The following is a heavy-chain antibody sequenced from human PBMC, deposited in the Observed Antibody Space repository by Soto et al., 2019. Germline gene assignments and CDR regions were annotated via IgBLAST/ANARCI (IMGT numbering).Heavy chain of an antibody. V-gene: IGHV1-18*01. J-gene: IGHJ5*02. D-gene: IGHD5-12*01. CDR2: ISTYSGDT. Sequence: QVHLVQSGVEVKTPGASVRVSCQASGYTFFTYDISWLRQAPGQGLEWMGWISTYSGDTKYAQKLQGRVTMTTDTSTTTASLELRSLRSDDTAVYYCARHHGPTTSENGFDPWGQGTLVTVSS. CDR3: ARHHGPTTSENGFDP. CDR1: GYTFFTYD.